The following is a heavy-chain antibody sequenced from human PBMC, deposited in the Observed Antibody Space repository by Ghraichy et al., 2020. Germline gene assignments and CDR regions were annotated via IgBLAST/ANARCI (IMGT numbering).Heavy chain of an antibody. CDR1: GGSISSNGYY. CDR2: IHYSGST. V-gene: IGHV4-39*01. Sequence: SETLSLTCTVSGGSISSNGYYWGWIRQPPGKGLEWIGSIHYSGSTYFNPSLKSRVTISVDTSKNQFSLKLSSVTAADTAVYYCARQAQGSRWLASNWFGPWGQGTLVTVSS. J-gene: IGHJ5*02. D-gene: IGHD6-19*01. CDR3: ARQAQGSRWLASNWFGP.